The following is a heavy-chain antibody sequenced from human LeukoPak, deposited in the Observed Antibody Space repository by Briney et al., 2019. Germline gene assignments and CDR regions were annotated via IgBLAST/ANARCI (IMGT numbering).Heavy chain of an antibody. CDR2: IYSGGST. D-gene: IGHD2/OR15-2a*01. CDR1: GFTFSSYS. CDR3: ARNNDYLT. Sequence: PGGSLRLSCAASGFTFSSYSMNWVRQAPGKGLEWVSVIYSGGSTYYADSVKGRFTISRDNSKNTLYLQMNSLRAEDTAVYYCARNNDYLTWGQGTLVTVSS. V-gene: IGHV3-53*01. J-gene: IGHJ4*02.